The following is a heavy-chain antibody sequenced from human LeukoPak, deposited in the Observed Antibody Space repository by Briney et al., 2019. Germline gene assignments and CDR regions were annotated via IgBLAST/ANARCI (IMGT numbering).Heavy chain of an antibody. V-gene: IGHV3-23*01. Sequence: PGGSLRLSCAASGFTFSSYAMSWVRQAPGKGLEWVSAISGSGGSTYYADSVKGRFTISRDNSKNTLYLQMNSLRAEDTAVYYCAKGGPIFGVVIIGDAFDIWGQGTMVTVSS. CDR3: AKGGPIFGVVIIGDAFDI. CDR1: GFTFSSYA. J-gene: IGHJ3*02. D-gene: IGHD3-3*01. CDR2: ISGSGGST.